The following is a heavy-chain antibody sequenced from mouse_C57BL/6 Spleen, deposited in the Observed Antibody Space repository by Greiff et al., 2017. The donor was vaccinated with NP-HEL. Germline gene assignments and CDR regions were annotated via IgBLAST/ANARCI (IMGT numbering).Heavy chain of an antibody. V-gene: IGHV2-2*01. CDR2: IWSGGST. CDR3: ARDSNYVNYAMDY. D-gene: IGHD2-5*01. Sequence: VQLQQSGPGLVQPSQSLSITCTVSGFSFTSYGVHWVRQSPGKGLEWLGVIWSGGSTDDNAAFISRLSTSKDNSKSQVFFKMNSLQADDTAIYYCARDSNYVNYAMDYWGQGTSVTVSS. CDR1: GFSFTSYG. J-gene: IGHJ4*01.